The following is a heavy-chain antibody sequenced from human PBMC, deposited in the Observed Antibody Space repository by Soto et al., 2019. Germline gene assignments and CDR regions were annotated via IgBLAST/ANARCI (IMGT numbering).Heavy chain of an antibody. D-gene: IGHD2-8*02. V-gene: IGHV1-18*01. CDR2: ISAYNGNT. CDR3: ARDGGVQARFDP. CDR1: GYSFTSYG. Sequence: ASVKGSCKASGYSFTSYGISWLRQAPGQGLEWMGWISAYNGNTNYAQKLQGRVTMTTDTSTSTAYMDLRSLRSDDTAVYYCARDGGVQARFDPWGQGTLVTVSS. J-gene: IGHJ5*02.